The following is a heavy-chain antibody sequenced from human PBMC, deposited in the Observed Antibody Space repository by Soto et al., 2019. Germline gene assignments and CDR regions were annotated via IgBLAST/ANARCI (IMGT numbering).Heavy chain of an antibody. CDR1: GGSISSYY. CDR3: ARARYQLLHPYYYGMDV. CDR2: IHYSGCT. Sequence: PSETLSLTCTVSGGSISSYYWSWIRQSPGKGLEWIGYIHYSGCTKSNPSLKSRVTISVDTSRNQVSLKLSSVTAADSAVYFCARARYQLLHPYYYGMDVWGQGTTVTVSS. V-gene: IGHV4-59*01. D-gene: IGHD2-2*01. J-gene: IGHJ6*02.